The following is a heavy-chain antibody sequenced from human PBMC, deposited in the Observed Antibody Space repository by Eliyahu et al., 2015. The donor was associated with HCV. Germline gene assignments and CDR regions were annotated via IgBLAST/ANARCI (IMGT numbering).Heavy chain of an antibody. J-gene: IGHJ6*02. Sequence: EVQLVESGGGLVQPGGSLXLSCAASGFTVSSNYMSWVRQAPGKGLEWVSVIYSGGSTYYADSVKGRFTISRHNSKNTLYLQMNSLRAEDTAVYYCARVSNPWYYYYGMDVWGQGTTVTVSS. CDR2: IYSGGST. D-gene: IGHD4-11*01. CDR1: GFTVSSNY. V-gene: IGHV3-53*04. CDR3: ARVSNPWYYYYGMDV.